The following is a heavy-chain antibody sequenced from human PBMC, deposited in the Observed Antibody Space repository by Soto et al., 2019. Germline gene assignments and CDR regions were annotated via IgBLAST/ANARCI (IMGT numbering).Heavy chain of an antibody. Sequence: QVQLVESGGGVVQPGRSLRLSCAASGFTFSSYGMHWVRQAPGKGLEWVAVIWYDGSNKYYADSVKGRFTISRDNSKTALYLRMNSLRAEDTAVYYCARDSHSSGWYDLDCWGQGTLVSASS. CDR2: IWYDGSNK. V-gene: IGHV3-33*01. CDR3: ARDSHSSGWYDLDC. J-gene: IGHJ4*02. CDR1: GFTFSSYG. D-gene: IGHD6-19*01.